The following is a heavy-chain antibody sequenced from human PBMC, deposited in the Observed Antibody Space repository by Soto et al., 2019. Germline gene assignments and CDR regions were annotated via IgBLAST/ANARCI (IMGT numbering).Heavy chain of an antibody. J-gene: IGHJ4*02. CDR3: ARTAYSIFYYFDE. V-gene: IGHV4-31*03. D-gene: IGHD4-4*01. CDR2: IFYTGTT. CDR1: GGSISGANNY. Sequence: NPSETLSLTCSVSGGSISGANNYWNWIRQHPGKGLEWIGYIFYTGTTYYNPSLKSRVTMSVDTSENKFSLKLTSVTAADTAVYYCARTAYSIFYYFDEWGQGTLVTVSS.